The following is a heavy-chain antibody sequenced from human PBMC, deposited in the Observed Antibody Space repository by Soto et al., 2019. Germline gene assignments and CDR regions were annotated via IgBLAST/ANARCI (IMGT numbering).Heavy chain of an antibody. Sequence: QVQLQQWGAGLLKPSETLSLTCAVYGRSFSGYYWNWIRQPPGKGLEWIGEINHSGSTNYNPSLTSRVTISVDTSKNQFSLKLSSVPAADTAVYYCARGWGRIFDYWGQGTLVTVSS. J-gene: IGHJ4*02. V-gene: IGHV4-34*01. CDR1: GRSFSGYY. CDR2: INHSGST. D-gene: IGHD7-27*01. CDR3: ARGWGRIFDY.